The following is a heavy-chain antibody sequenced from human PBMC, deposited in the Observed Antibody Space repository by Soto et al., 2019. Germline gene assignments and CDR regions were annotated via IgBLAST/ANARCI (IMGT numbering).Heavy chain of an antibody. V-gene: IGHV3-7*03. D-gene: IGHD3-22*01. Sequence: GGSLRLSCAASGFTFSSYWMSWVRQAPGKGLEWVANIKQDGSEKKYVDSVKGRFTISRDNAKNSLYLQMNSLRAEDTAVYYCASEPYYYDSSGYQRYFDYWGQGTLVTVSS. CDR2: IKQDGSEK. CDR3: ASEPYYYDSSGYQRYFDY. CDR1: GFTFSSYW. J-gene: IGHJ4*02.